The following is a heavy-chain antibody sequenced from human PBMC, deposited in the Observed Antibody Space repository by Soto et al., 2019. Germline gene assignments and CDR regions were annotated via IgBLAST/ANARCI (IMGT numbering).Heavy chain of an antibody. CDR3: ARGARS. CDR1: RFTFSGYW. Sequence: EVQLVESGGDLVQPGGSLRLSCADSRFTFSGYWMYWVRQAPGKGLEWVANIKEDGSEKNYVDSVRGRFTISRDNAKNAVYLQMNSLRAEDTAVYYCARGARSWGQGTMVTVS. CDR2: IKEDGSEK. V-gene: IGHV3-7*01. J-gene: IGHJ3*01.